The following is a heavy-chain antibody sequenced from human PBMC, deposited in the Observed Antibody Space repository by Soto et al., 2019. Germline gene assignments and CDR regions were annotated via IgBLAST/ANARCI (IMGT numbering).Heavy chain of an antibody. Sequence: EVQLVESGGGLVQPGGSLRLSCAASGFTFSSYWMSWVRQAPGKGLEWVANIKQDGSEKYYVDSVKGRFTISRDNAKNSLYLPMNSLRAEDTAVYYCARDSFCSGYPYYFDYWGQGTLVTVSS. V-gene: IGHV3-7*01. CDR3: ARDSFCSGYPYYFDY. D-gene: IGHD3-3*01. J-gene: IGHJ4*02. CDR2: IKQDGSEK. CDR1: GFTFSSYW.